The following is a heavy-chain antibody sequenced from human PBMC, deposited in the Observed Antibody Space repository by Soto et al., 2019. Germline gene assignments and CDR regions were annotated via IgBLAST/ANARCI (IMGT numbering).Heavy chain of an antibody. V-gene: IGHV1-3*04. J-gene: IGHJ3*02. D-gene: IGHD2-8*01. CDR1: GYTFTHYA. CDR2: INTDNGNT. CDR3: ARQGDSRILRDTFDI. Sequence: QVPLVQSGAEVKQPGASVKVSCKSSGYTFTHYAMHWVRQAPGQGLEWLGWINTDNGNTAFSQKFQGRVSITMDTSASTAYVDLSSLISEDTAVYYCARQGDSRILRDTFDIWGQGTVVTVAS.